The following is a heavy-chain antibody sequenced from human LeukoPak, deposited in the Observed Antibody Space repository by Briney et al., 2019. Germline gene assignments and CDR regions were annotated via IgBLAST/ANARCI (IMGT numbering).Heavy chain of an antibody. J-gene: IGHJ4*02. CDR1: GYTLTELS. D-gene: IGHD5-24*01. Sequence: ASVKVSCKVSGYTLTELSMHWVRQAPGKGLEWMGGFDPEDGETIYAQKFQGRVSMTTDTSTSTAYMELRSLRSDDTAVYYCASILGDGYNSWYYFDYWGQGTLVTVSS. V-gene: IGHV1-24*01. CDR3: ASILGDGYNSWYYFDY. CDR2: FDPEDGET.